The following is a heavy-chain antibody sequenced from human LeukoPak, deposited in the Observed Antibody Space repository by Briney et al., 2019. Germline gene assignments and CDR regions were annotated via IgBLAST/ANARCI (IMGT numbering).Heavy chain of an antibody. V-gene: IGHV3-30*02. CDR3: AKEGAGTPHDFWSGYPNWFDP. J-gene: IGHJ5*02. Sequence: PGGALRLSCAASGFTFRRYGMHWGREAPGKGGGGGAFIRYDGSNKYYADSVQRRFTLSRHNSKNTLYLQLLRLRAEDPALYYCAKEGAGTPHDFWSGYPNWFDPWGQGTLVTVSS. CDR1: GFTFRRYG. D-gene: IGHD3-3*01. CDR2: IRYDGSNK.